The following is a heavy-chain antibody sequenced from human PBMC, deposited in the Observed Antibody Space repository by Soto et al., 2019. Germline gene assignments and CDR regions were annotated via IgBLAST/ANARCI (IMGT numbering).Heavy chain of an antibody. D-gene: IGHD3-3*01. Sequence: SETLSLTCPVSGGSVSSYYRSWIRQPPGKGLEWIGYIYYSGSTNYHPSLKSRVTISVDTSKNQFSLRRSSVTASDTAMNYCASSGSAGEWSKKNDNWGQGTLDTVS. CDR3: ASSGSAGEWSKKNDN. J-gene: IGHJ4*02. V-gene: IGHV4-59*02. CDR2: IYYSGST. CDR1: GGSVSSYY.